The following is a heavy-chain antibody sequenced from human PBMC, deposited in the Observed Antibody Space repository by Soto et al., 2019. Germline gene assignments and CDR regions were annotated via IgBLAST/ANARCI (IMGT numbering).Heavy chain of an antibody. Sequence: GGSLRLSCAASGSSFRDYDMHWVRQRKGKGLEWVSALGAARDPYYVGSVKGRFSVSRDNAQNSLFLQMNNLRVDDTAVYFCARAYLGRLPRRADYYYAMDVWGRGTTVTVSS. D-gene: IGHD1-26*01. J-gene: IGHJ6*02. CDR2: LGAARDP. V-gene: IGHV3-13*05. CDR3: ARAYLGRLPRRADYYYAMDV. CDR1: GSSFRDYD.